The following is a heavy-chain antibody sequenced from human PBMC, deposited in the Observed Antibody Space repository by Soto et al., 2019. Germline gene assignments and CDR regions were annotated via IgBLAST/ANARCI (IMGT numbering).Heavy chain of an antibody. CDR1: EVTFNMHW. J-gene: IGHJ6*03. V-gene: IGHV3-7*01. Sequence: EVQLEQSGGGLVQPGGSLRLSCIASEVTFNMHWMTWVRQAPGKGLEWVANIKEDGAEKNYVDSVKGRFTISRDNSKNSRFLQKNSLRAEDSAVYYCARNQGTARNNYFYYAAVWGGGSTVIVSS. CDR2: IKEDGAEK. CDR3: ARNQGTARNNYFYYAAV. D-gene: IGHD3-10*01.